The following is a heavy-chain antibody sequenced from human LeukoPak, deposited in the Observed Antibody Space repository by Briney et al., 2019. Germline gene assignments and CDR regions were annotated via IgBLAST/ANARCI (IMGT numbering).Heavy chain of an antibody. V-gene: IGHV4-38-2*02. CDR2: IYHSGST. CDR3: ARAPVWYWNDSGAFDI. J-gene: IGHJ3*02. D-gene: IGHD1-1*01. CDR1: GYSISSGYY. Sequence: SSETLSLTCTVSGYSISSGYYWGWIRQPPGKGLEWIGSIYHSGSTYYNPSLKSRVTISVDTSKNQFSLKLSSVTAADTAVYYCARAPVWYWNDSGAFDIWGQGTMVTVSS.